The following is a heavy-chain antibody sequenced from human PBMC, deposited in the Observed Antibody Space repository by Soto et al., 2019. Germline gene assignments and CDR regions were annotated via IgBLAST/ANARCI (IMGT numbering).Heavy chain of an antibody. V-gene: IGHV5-10-1*01. CDR2: IDPSDSYI. CDR3: ARQGVSGTNYYYSLDV. D-gene: IGHD1-7*01. Sequence: GESLKISFTDRGFRIATYWITRVRQTPGKGLEWMGRIDPSDSYINYSPPFRGHISISADKSTGTAYLQCSSLKASDTAIYYCARQGVSGTNYYYSLDVWG. J-gene: IGHJ6*02. CDR1: GFRIATYW.